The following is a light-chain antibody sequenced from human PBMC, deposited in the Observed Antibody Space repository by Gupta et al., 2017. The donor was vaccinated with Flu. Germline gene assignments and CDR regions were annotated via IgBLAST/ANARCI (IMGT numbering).Light chain of an antibody. CDR1: SSNIGTKF. CDR2: ESN. CDR3: GTWDISLSAVV. V-gene: IGLV1-51*02. Sequence: QSVLTQPPSVSAAPGQKVTISCSGSSSNIGTKFVSWYQRLPGTAPKLLIYESNKRPSEIPDRFSGSKSGTSATLGITGLQTGDEADYSCGTWDISLSAVVFGGGTKLTVL. J-gene: IGLJ2*01.